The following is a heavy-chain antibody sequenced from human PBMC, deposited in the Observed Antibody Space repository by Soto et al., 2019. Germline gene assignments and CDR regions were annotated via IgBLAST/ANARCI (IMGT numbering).Heavy chain of an antibody. J-gene: IGHJ4*02. CDR1: SASLSSTTYY. D-gene: IGHD6-6*01. CDR2: IYYSGNT. V-gene: IGHV4-39*01. Sequence: SETLSLTCSVSSASLSSTTYYWSWIRQPPGRGPEWIGSIYYSGNTYYKPSLKSRVSISIDTSRNQFSLKLTSVTAADTGVYYCASSSPFHYWGPGILVTSPQ. CDR3: ASSSPFHY.